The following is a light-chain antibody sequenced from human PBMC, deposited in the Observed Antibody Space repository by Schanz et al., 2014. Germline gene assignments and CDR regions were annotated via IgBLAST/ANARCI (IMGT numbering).Light chain of an antibody. J-gene: IGKJ1*01. CDR3: QQYYSTPPT. CDR2: AAS. V-gene: IGKV3-15*01. CDR1: QSVPPN. Sequence: PGERATLSCKTSQSVPPNLAWYQQKPGQAPRLLIYAASTRAAGIPARFGGSGSGKEFTLTISSLQSEDVAVYYCQQYYSTPPTFGQGTKVEIK.